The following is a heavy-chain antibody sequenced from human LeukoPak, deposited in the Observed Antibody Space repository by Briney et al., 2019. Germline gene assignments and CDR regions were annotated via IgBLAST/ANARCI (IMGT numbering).Heavy chain of an antibody. D-gene: IGHD6-19*01. CDR1: NYTFASYG. Sequence: ASVKVSCKASNYTFASYGISWVRQAPGQGLEWMGWISGYNGNTKYSQKFQGRVTMTTDTSTSTAYMELRSLRSDDTAVYYCATIAVTGSFDYWGQGTLVTVSS. CDR3: ATIAVTGSFDY. J-gene: IGHJ4*02. V-gene: IGHV1-18*01. CDR2: ISGYNGNT.